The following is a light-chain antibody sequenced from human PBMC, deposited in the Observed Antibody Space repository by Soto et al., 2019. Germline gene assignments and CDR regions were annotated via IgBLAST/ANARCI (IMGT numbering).Light chain of an antibody. J-gene: IGKJ2*01. CDR3: QQSYSNSYT. Sequence: DIQLTQSPSSLSASVGDRVTITCRASQTMSDSLNWYQQKSGQAPKLLIYSASNLESGVPSRFSGGGSGTDVTITISSLQPEDFGTYFCQQSYSNSYTFGQGTTLEIK. V-gene: IGKV1-39*01. CDR2: SAS. CDR1: QTMSDS.